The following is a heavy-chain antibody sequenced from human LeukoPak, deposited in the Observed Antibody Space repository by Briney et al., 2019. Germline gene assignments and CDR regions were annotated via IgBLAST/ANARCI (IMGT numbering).Heavy chain of an antibody. CDR3: ARWYSGSQYFDH. J-gene: IGHJ4*02. CDR1: GFTLSSYS. V-gene: IGHV3-21*01. CDR2: ISSSSSYI. D-gene: IGHD1-26*01. Sequence: GGSLRLSCAASGFTLSSYSMNWVRQAPGKGLEWVSSISSSSSYIYYADSVKGRFTISRDNAKNSLYLQMNGLRAEDTAVYYCARWYSGSQYFDHWGQGTLVTVSS.